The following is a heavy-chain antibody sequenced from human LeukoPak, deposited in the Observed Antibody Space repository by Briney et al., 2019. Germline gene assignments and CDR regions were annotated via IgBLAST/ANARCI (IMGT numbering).Heavy chain of an antibody. V-gene: IGHV3-21*01. D-gene: IGHD6-19*01. J-gene: IGHJ5*02. CDR3: ARVAWVAVAGETWFDP. Sequence: GGSLRLSCAASGFTFSSYSTNWVRQAPGKGLEWVSSISSSSSYIYYADSVKGRFTISRDNAKNSLYLQMNSLRAEDTAVYYCARVAWVAVAGETWFDPWGQGTLVTVSS. CDR1: GFTFSSYS. CDR2: ISSSSSYI.